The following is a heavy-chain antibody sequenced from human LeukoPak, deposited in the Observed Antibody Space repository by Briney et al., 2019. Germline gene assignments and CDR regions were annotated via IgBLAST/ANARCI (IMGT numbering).Heavy chain of an antibody. CDR1: GFIFSNYW. Sequence: GGSLRLSCAASGFIFSNYWMSWVRQAPGKGLEWVANIKQDGSEIDSVDSMKGRFTISRDNAKNSLYLQMNSLRAEDTAVYYCARVLISYSSSWYKPHYWGQGTLVTVSS. CDR3: ARVLISYSSSWYKPHY. J-gene: IGHJ4*02. D-gene: IGHD6-13*01. CDR2: IKQDGSEI. V-gene: IGHV3-7*01.